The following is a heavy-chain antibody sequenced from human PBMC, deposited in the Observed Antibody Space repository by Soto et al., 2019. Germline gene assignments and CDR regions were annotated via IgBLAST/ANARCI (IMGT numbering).Heavy chain of an antibody. V-gene: IGHV1-69*13. CDR3: ARGGSSGWSTNLTDY. CDR2: IIPIFGTA. CDR1: GGTFSSYA. D-gene: IGHD6-19*01. Sequence: SVKVSCKASGGTFSSYAISWVRQAPGQGLEWMGGIIPIFGTANYAQKFQGRVTITADESTSTAYMELSSLRSEDTAVYYCARGGSSGWSTNLTDYWGQGTLVTVSS. J-gene: IGHJ4*02.